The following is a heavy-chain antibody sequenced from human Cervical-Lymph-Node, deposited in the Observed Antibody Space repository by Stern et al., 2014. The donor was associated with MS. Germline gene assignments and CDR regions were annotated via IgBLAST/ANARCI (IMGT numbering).Heavy chain of an antibody. CDR3: ARSPRTFGGVAYTFDI. Sequence: VQLLESGAEVKKSGSSVKVSCKASGGSFSSYPITWVRQAPGQGLEWVGGIIPVFDIANYAQKFQGRVTITADESTTTAYMELSSLRSDDTAVYYCARSPRTFGGVAYTFDIWGQGTMVTVSS. D-gene: IGHD3-16*01. CDR2: IIPVFDIA. J-gene: IGHJ3*02. V-gene: IGHV1-69*01. CDR1: GGSFSSYP.